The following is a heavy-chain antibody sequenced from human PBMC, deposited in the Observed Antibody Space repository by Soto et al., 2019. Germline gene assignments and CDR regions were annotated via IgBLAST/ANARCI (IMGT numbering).Heavy chain of an antibody. D-gene: IGHD3-22*01. Sequence: GASVTVSCKASGYTFTSYYMHWVRQAPGQGLEWMGIINPSGGSTSYAQKFQGRVTMTRDTSTSTVYMELSSLRSEDTAVYYCARDYYDSSGPYSWGAFDIWGQGTMVTVSS. CDR2: INPSGGST. J-gene: IGHJ3*02. CDR3: ARDYYDSSGPYSWGAFDI. CDR1: GYTFTSYY. V-gene: IGHV1-46*01.